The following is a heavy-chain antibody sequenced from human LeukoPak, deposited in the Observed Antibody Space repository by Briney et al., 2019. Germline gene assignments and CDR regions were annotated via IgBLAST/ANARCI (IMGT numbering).Heavy chain of an antibody. CDR1: GGTFSSYA. CDR2: IIPIFGTA. CDR3: ARDHSHYYYDSSGYYYPHY. Sequence: SVKVSCKASGGTFSSYAISWVRQAPGQGLEWMGGIIPIFGTANYAQKFQGRVTITADESTSIAYMELSSMRSEDTAVYYCARDHSHYYYDSSGYYYPHYWGQGTLVTVSS. V-gene: IGHV1-69*13. D-gene: IGHD3-22*01. J-gene: IGHJ4*02.